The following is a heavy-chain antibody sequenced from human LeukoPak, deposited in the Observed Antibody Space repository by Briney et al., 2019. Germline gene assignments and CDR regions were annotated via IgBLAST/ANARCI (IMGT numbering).Heavy chain of an antibody. CDR2: ISFDGSTK. CDR1: GFIFSRYT. Sequence: GGSLRLSCAASGFIFSRYTLHWVRQAPGKGLEWVSMISFDGSTKDYADSVKGRFTISRDNSKNTLDLQMTSLRTEDTAVYYCARGGAYSSSGSVDYWGQGTLVTVSS. D-gene: IGHD6-13*01. V-gene: IGHV3-30-3*01. CDR3: ARGGAYSSSGSVDY. J-gene: IGHJ4*02.